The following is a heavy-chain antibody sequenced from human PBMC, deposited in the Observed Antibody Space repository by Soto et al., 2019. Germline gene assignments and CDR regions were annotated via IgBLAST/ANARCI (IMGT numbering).Heavy chain of an antibody. Sequence: PSETLSLTCAILGSSIIRGGYSWSWIRQPPGKGLEWIGYIYHSGSTYYNPSLKSRVTISVDRSKNQFSLKLSSVTAADTAVYYCATVPDRRGPGTLVTVSS. CDR2: IYHSGST. D-gene: IGHD2-2*01. CDR1: GSSIIRGGYS. V-gene: IGHV4-30-2*01. J-gene: IGHJ5*02. CDR3: ATVPDR.